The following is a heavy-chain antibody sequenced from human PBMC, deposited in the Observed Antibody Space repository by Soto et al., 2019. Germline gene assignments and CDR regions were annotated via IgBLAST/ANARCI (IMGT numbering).Heavy chain of an antibody. D-gene: IGHD2-2*01. Sequence: GASVKVSCKASGYTFTSYDINWVRQATGQGLEWMGWMNPNSGNTGYAQKYQGRVTMTRNTSISTAYMEQSSLRSEDMVLFYCARSGEYQLLWDDAFDIWGQGTMVTVSS. CDR1: GYTFTSYD. CDR3: ARSGEYQLLWDDAFDI. J-gene: IGHJ3*02. V-gene: IGHV1-8*01. CDR2: MNPNSGNT.